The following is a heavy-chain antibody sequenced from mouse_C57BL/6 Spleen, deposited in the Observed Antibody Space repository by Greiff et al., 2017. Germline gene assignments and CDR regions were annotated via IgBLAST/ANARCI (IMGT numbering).Heavy chain of an antibody. V-gene: IGHV1-15*01. CDR2: IDPETGGT. J-gene: IGHJ1*03. D-gene: IGHD2-2*01. Sequence: QVQLQQSGAELVRPGASVTLSCKASGYTFTDYDMHWVKQTPVHGLEWIGAIDPETGGTAYNQTFKGKAILTADKSSSTAYMELRSLASEDSAVYYLTREVTTVYWYFDVWGTGTTVTVSS. CDR3: TREVTTVYWYFDV. CDR1: GYTFTDYD.